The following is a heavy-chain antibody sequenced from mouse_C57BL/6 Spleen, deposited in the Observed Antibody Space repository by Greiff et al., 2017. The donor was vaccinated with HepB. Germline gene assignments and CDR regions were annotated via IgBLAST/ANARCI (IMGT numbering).Heavy chain of an antibody. Sequence: EVHLVESEGGLVQPGSSMKLSCTASGFTFSDYYMAWVRQVPEKGLEWVANINYDGSSTYYLDSLKSRFIISRDNAKNILYLQMSSLKSEDTATYYCARGTAQGAWFAYWGQGTLVTVSA. CDR1: GFTFSDYY. V-gene: IGHV5-16*01. J-gene: IGHJ3*01. CDR2: INYDGSST. D-gene: IGHD3-2*02. CDR3: ARGTAQGAWFAY.